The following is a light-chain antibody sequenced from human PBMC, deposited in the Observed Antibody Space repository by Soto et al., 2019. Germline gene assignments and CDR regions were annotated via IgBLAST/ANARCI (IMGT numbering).Light chain of an antibody. CDR2: RDT. J-gene: IGLJ2*01. CDR3: QVWDSSTVV. Sequence: SYELTQPLSVSVALGQTARITCGGNNIGGKNVHWYQQKPGHVPVLLISRDTNRPSGIPERFSGSNSGNTATLTISRAQAGDEADYYCQVWDSSTVVFGGGTKVTVL. V-gene: IGLV3-9*01. CDR1: NIGGKN.